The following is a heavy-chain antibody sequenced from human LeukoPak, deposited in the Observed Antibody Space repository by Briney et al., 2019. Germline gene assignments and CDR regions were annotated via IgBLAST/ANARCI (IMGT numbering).Heavy chain of an antibody. Sequence: GGSLRLSCAASGLTFSSYNMNWVRQAPGKGLERVSFISSSSSYIYYADSVKGRFTISRDNAKNSLYLQMNSLRAEDTAVYYCARDLLGYCSSTSCYGEHAFDIWGQGTMVTVSS. CDR1: GLTFSSYN. CDR2: ISSSSSYI. V-gene: IGHV3-21*01. CDR3: ARDLLGYCSSTSCYGEHAFDI. J-gene: IGHJ3*02. D-gene: IGHD2-2*01.